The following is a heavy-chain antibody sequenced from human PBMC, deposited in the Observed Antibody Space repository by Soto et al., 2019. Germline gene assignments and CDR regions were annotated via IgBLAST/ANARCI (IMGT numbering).Heavy chain of an antibody. D-gene: IGHD4-4*01. CDR2: IYYSGST. J-gene: IGHJ5*02. CDR3: ARDSTVAYNWFDP. V-gene: IGHV4-30-4*01. CDR1: GGSISSGDYY. Sequence: SETLSLTCTVSGGSISSGDYYWSWIRQPPGKGLEWIGYIYYSGSTYYNPSLKSRVTISVDTSKNQFSLKLSSVTAADTAVYYCARDSTVAYNWFDPWGQGTPVTVSS.